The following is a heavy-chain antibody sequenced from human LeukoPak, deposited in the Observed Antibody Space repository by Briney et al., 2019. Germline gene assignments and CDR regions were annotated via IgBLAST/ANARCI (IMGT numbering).Heavy chain of an antibody. CDR1: GFSFSIYS. Sequence: KPGGSLRLSCAASGFSFSIYSMNWVRQAPGKGLEWVSSISSSSSYIYYADSVKGRFTISIDDAKNSQYLQMNSLRPEDTAVYYYARDSYYYDSSGYYYGLDYWGQGTLVSVSS. J-gene: IGHJ4*02. CDR2: ISSSSSYI. V-gene: IGHV3-21*01. D-gene: IGHD3-22*01. CDR3: ARDSYYYDSSGYYYGLDY.